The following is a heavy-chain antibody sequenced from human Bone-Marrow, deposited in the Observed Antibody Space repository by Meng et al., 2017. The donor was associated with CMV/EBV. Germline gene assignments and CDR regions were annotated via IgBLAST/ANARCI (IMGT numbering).Heavy chain of an antibody. V-gene: IGHV1-18*01. CDR2: ISAYNGNT. Sequence: ASVKVSCKASGYTFTSYGISWVRQAPGQGLEWMGWISAYNGNTNYAQKLQGRVTMTTDTSTSTAYMELRSLRSDDTAVYYCARDAPGGPAEDTSNWFDPWGHGPLVTVSS. CDR3: ARDAPGGPAEDTSNWFDP. D-gene: IGHD2-2*01. J-gene: IGHJ5*02. CDR1: GYTFTSYG.